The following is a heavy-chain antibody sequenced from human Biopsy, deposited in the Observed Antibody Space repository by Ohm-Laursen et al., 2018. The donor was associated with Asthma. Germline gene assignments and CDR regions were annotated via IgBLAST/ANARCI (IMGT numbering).Heavy chain of an antibody. J-gene: IGHJ4*02. CDR1: GFTLSSYG. Sequence: SLRLSCAASGFTLSSYGMGWVRQAPGKGLEWVALMSYDGSIKDYADSVKGRFTISRDNSMNTLYLHMNSLRVEDTAVYYCARGLDYSGRSGFDYWGQGTLVTVSS. V-gene: IGHV3-33*05. CDR3: ARGLDYSGRSGFDY. D-gene: IGHD3-10*01. CDR2: MSYDGSIK.